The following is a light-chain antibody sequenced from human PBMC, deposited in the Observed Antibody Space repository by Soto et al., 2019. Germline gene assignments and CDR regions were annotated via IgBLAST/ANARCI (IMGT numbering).Light chain of an antibody. V-gene: IGKV2-28*01. Sequence: DIVRNQSPLSLPVTPGEPAAISCRPSQSLRHFNGNNYVDWYLPKPGQSPQIXIYLGSKRESGVPERFSGSGSGTDFTRKISRVEAEDVGVYSCMQAIQSTLTFCGGTKVDIK. J-gene: IGKJ4*01. CDR3: MQAIQSTLT. CDR2: LGS. CDR1: QSLRHFNGNNY.